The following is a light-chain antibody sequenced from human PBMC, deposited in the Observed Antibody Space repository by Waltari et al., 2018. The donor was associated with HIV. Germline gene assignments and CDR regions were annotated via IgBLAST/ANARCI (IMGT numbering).Light chain of an antibody. Sequence: QYVLAQPPSASGTPGQRVALSCSGSNSHFEYNTIHWYQQFPGAAPRLLISANSQRPSGVPDRFSASKSGTSASLAITGLQTEDEAHYYCATWDDNLRGLLFGGGTKVTVL. V-gene: IGLV1-44*01. CDR3: ATWDDNLRGLL. CDR2: ANS. J-gene: IGLJ3*02. CDR1: NSHFEYNT.